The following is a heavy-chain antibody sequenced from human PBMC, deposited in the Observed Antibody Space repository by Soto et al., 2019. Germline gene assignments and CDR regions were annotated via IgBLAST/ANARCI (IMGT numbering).Heavy chain of an antibody. J-gene: IGHJ6*02. D-gene: IGHD3-10*01. CDR3: AKVLVRGGGGNYHGMDV. V-gene: IGHV3-30*18. Sequence: GGSLRLSCAASGFTFSSYGMHWVRQAPGKGLEWVAVISYDGSNKYYADSVKGRFTISRDNSKNTLYLQMNSLRAEDTAVYYCAKVLVRGGGGNYHGMDVWGQGTTVTVSS. CDR2: ISYDGSNK. CDR1: GFTFSSYG.